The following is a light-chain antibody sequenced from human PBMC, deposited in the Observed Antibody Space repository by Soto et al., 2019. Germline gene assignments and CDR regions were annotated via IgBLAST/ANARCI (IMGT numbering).Light chain of an antibody. Sequence: EIVLTQSPGTLSLSPGEGATLSCRASQSVSSSYLAWYQQKPGQAPRLLIYDASTRATGISARFSGSGSGTEFTLTISSLQSEDFAVYFCQQYHNWPITFGQGTRLEIK. CDR1: QSVSSSY. V-gene: IGKV3-15*01. CDR3: QQYHNWPIT. CDR2: DAS. J-gene: IGKJ5*01.